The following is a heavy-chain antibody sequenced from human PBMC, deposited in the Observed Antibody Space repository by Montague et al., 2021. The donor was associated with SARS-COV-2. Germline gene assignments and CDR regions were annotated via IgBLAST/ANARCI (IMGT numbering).Heavy chain of an antibody. D-gene: IGHD2-21*02. CDR2: IYYSGST. CDR3: ARHGPFVVVTAIHDTFDI. CDR1: GGSISTYY. J-gene: IGHJ3*02. V-gene: IGHV4-59*08. Sequence: SETLSLTCTVSGGSISTYYWSWIRQPPGKGLEWIGYIYYSGSTNYNPSLKSRVTISVDTSKNQFSLKLSPVTAADTAVYYCARHGPFVVVTAIHDTFDIWGQGTMVTVSS.